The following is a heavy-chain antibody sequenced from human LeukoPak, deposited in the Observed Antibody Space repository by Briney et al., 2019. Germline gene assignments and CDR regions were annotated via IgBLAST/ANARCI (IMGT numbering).Heavy chain of an antibody. V-gene: IGHV4-39*01. Sequence: PSETLSLTCTVSGGSISSSSYYWGSIRRPPGRGLERIGSIYYSGSTYNNPSLKSRVTITVDTSKNQFSLKLSSVTAADTAVYYCVRPYYSGSYSRGVDAFDIWGQGTMVTVSS. CDR1: GGSISSSSYY. CDR3: VRPYYSGSYSRGVDAFDI. CDR2: IYYSGST. J-gene: IGHJ3*02. D-gene: IGHD1-26*01.